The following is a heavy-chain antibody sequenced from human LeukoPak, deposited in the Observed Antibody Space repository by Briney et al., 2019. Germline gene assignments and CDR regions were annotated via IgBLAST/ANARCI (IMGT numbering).Heavy chain of an antibody. V-gene: IGHV4-59*08. Sequence: SETLSLTCTVSGGSIGGNSYWSWIRQPPGKGPEWIGHISNSGSTYYSPSLSSRVTISLDTSKNQFSLKLSSVTAADTAVYYCARHYGPWGQGTLVTVSS. D-gene: IGHD3-10*01. J-gene: IGHJ5*02. CDR1: GGSIGGNSY. CDR3: ARHYGP. CDR2: ISNSGST.